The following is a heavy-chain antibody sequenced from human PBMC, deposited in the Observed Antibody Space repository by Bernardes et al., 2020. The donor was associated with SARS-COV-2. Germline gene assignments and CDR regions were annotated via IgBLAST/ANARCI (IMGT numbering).Heavy chain of an antibody. D-gene: IGHD6-19*01. CDR2: IYYSGST. Sequence: SETLSLTCTVSGGSISSYYWSWIRQPPGKGLEWIGYIYYSGSTNYNASLKSRVTISVDTSKNQFSLKLSSVTAADTAVYYCARTAVAGYLPYYYYGLDVWGQGSAVT. V-gene: IGHV4-59*01. J-gene: IGHJ6*02. CDR3: ARTAVAGYLPYYYYGLDV. CDR1: GGSISSYY.